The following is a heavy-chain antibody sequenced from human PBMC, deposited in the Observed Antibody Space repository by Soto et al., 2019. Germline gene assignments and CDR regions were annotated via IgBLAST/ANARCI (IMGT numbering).Heavy chain of an antibody. CDR3: AGTTSHHWLYMAV. V-gene: IGHV6-1*01. CDR1: GDSVSGDSAA. Sequence: QVQLQESGPGLVKPSQTLSVSCAISGDSVSGDSAAWNWVRLSPSRGLEWLARTYYRSRWYNDYAVSVRSRITANADTSKNQFSLQLTSVTPEDTAIYFCAGTTSHHWLYMAVWGRGTTVTVSS. CDR2: TYYRSRWYN. D-gene: IGHD1-1*01. J-gene: IGHJ6*03.